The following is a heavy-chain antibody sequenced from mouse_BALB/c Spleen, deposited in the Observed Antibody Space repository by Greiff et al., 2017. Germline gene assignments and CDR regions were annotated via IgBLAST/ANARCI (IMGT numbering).Heavy chain of an antibody. Sequence: EVQRVESGGGLVKPGGSLKLSCAASGFTFSDYYMYWVRQTPEKRLEWVATISDGGSYTYYPDSVKGRFTISRDNAKNNLYLQMSSLKSEDTAMYYCARGGDYDEMDYWGQGTSVTVSS. D-gene: IGHD2-4*01. J-gene: IGHJ4*01. CDR2: ISDGGSYT. CDR1: GFTFSDYY. CDR3: ARGGDYDEMDY. V-gene: IGHV5-4*02.